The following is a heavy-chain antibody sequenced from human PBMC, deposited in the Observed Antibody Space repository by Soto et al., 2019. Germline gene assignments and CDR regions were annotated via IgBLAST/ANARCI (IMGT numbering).Heavy chain of an antibody. V-gene: IGHV4-39*01. J-gene: IGHJ4*02. D-gene: IGHD6-13*01. CDR3: ARQIGRGSWSLDH. CDR2: IYYTGST. CDR1: GGSISSSDYW. Sequence: SETLSLTCTVSGGSISSSDYWWGWIRQPPGKGLEWIGSIYYTGSTYYNPSLKSRVIISVDTSKNQFSLRLSSVTAADTAVYYGARQIGRGSWSLDHWGQGTLVTVSS.